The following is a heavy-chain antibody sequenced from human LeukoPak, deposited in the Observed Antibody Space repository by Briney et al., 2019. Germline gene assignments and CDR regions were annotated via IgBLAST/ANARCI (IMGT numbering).Heavy chain of an antibody. CDR1: GGSISTYY. V-gene: IGHV4-59*01. CDR2: IYYTGST. J-gene: IGHJ5*02. Sequence: PSQTLSLTCTVSGGSISTYYWSWIRQPPGKGLEWIGYIYYTGSTSYNPSLKSRVTMSLDASKNQFSLELNSVTPADTAVYYCARGGNYWPQWWFDPWGRGTLVNVSS. D-gene: IGHD1-26*01. CDR3: ARGGNYWPQWWFDP.